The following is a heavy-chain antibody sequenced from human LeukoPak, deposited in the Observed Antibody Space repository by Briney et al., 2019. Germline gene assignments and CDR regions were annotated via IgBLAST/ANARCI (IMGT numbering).Heavy chain of an antibody. Sequence: SETLSLTCAVYGGSFSGYYWSWIRQPPGKGLEWIGEINHSGSTNYNPSLKSRVTISVDTSKNQFSLKLSSVTAADTAVYYCARRCPELRYFDWLPLGYYYYYYMDVWGKGTTVTISS. CDR1: GGSFSGYY. V-gene: IGHV4-34*01. CDR2: INHSGST. D-gene: IGHD3-9*01. CDR3: ARRCPELRYFDWLPLGYYYYYYMDV. J-gene: IGHJ6*03.